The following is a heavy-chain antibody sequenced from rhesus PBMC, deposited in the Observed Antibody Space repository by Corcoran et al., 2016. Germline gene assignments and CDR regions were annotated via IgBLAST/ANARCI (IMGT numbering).Heavy chain of an antibody. CDR1: GASIRRTSISHGSW. V-gene: IGHV4-65*02. Sequence: QVQLQESGPGLVKHSETLSLTCSASGASIRRTSISHGSWLPGIRQPPGTGLVWIGNIGGSSGNTYYKPSLKSRITISKDTSKNQFSLRLTSVTAGTAVYYCARHPNDWGQGILVIVSS. CDR2: IGGSSGNT. J-gene: IGHJ4*01. CDR3: ARHPND.